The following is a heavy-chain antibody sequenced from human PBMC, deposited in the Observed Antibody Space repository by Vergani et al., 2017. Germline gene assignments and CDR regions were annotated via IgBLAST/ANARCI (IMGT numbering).Heavy chain of an antibody. CDR1: GGSTSSYY. D-gene: IGHD3-10*01. Sequence: QVQLQESGPGLLKPSETLSLTCLLPGGSTSSYYWSWFRQPPGRGLDWIVYIYYTGSTNYKPALKSRVTISVDTSKNQFSLKLSSVTAADTAVYYCVREVGSYYGSDWGQGTLVTVSS. V-gene: IGHV4-59*13. CDR2: IYYTGST. CDR3: VREVGSYYGSD. J-gene: IGHJ4*02.